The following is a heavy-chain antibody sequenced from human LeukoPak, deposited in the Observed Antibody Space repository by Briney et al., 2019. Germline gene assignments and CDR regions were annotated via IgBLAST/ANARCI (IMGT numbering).Heavy chain of an antibody. V-gene: IGHV3-23*01. CDR1: GFTFSSSA. J-gene: IGHJ4*02. CDR2: ISASGGST. D-gene: IGHD3-9*01. CDR3: AKNARDWYYFDY. Sequence: GGSLRLSCAASGFTFSSSAMSWVRQVPGKGLEWVSGISASGGSTYYADSVKGRFTISRDNSKNTLYLQMNSLRAEDTAVYYCAKNARDWYYFDYWGQGTLVTVSS.